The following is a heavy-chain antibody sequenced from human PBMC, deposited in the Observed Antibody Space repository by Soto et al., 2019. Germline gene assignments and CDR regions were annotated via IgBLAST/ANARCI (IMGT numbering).Heavy chain of an antibody. CDR2: INVYNGDR. V-gene: IGHV1-18*01. CDR3: ARHQLGADPRLNWFAP. Sequence: ASVNVSFKTQGYIFTKYGIGWVRQAPGHWLEWMGLINVYNGDRKVAHKFQDRVSMTTDTAADTAYMELKSLRSGDTAVYYCARHQLGADPRLNWFAPW. D-gene: IGHD3-16*01. CDR1: GYIFTKYG. J-gene: IGHJ5*02.